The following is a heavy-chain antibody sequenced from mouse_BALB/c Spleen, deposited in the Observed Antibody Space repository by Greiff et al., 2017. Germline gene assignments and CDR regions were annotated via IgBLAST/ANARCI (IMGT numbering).Heavy chain of an antibody. V-gene: IGHV5-12-2*01. D-gene: IGHD4-1*01. CDR1: GFTFSSYT. CDR2: ISNGGGST. CDR3: ARGWDWFAY. Sequence: EVQVVESGGGLVQPGGSLKLSCAASGFTFSSYTMSWVRQTPEKRLEWVAYISNGGGSTYYPDTVKGRFTISRDNAKNTLYLQMSSLKSEDTAMYYCARGWDWFAYWGQGTLVTVSA. J-gene: IGHJ3*01.